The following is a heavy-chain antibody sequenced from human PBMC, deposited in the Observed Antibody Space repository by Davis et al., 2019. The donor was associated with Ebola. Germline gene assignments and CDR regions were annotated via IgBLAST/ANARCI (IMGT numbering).Heavy chain of an antibody. Sequence: GESLKISCAASGFILSGSSLHWVRQASGNGLEWVGRFRSKIDGDATSYGASVEGRFTISRDDSKNTAYLQMNSLKTEDTAVYYCARKILVPAAMLLYYYGMDVWGQGTTVTVSS. CDR2: FRSKIDGDAT. J-gene: IGHJ6*02. V-gene: IGHV3-73*01. D-gene: IGHD2-2*01. CDR3: ARKILVPAAMLLYYYGMDV. CDR1: GFILSGSS.